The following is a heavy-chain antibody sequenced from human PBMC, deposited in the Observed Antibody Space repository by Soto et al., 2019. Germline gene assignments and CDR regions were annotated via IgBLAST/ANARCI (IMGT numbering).Heavy chain of an antibody. Sequence: GGSLRLSCAASGFTFSSYGMHWVRQAPGKGLEWVAVIWYDGSNKYYADSVKGRFTISRDNSKNTLYLQMNSLRAEDTAVYYCARATAAAAPIRFDPWGQGTLVTVSS. CDR2: IWYDGSNK. D-gene: IGHD6-13*01. J-gene: IGHJ5*02. CDR3: ARATAAAAPIRFDP. CDR1: GFTFSSYG. V-gene: IGHV3-33*01.